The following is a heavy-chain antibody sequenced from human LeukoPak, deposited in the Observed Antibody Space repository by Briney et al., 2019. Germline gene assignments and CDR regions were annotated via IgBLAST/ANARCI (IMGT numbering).Heavy chain of an antibody. D-gene: IGHD3-10*01. CDR2: ISSSSSYI. Sequence: GGSLRLSCAASGFTFSSYKMNWVRQAPGKGLEWVSSISSSSSYIYYADSVRGRFTISRDNAKNSLYLQTNSLRGEDTAVYYCARELISSGSLDYWGQGTLVTVSS. CDR3: ARELISSGSLDY. CDR1: GFTFSSYK. V-gene: IGHV3-21*01. J-gene: IGHJ4*02.